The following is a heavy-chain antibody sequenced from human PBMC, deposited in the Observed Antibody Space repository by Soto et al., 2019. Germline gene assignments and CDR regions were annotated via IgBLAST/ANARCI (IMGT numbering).Heavy chain of an antibody. CDR2: IIPIFGTA. D-gene: IGHD2-2*01. V-gene: IGHV1-69*13. CDR3: ARDLQNTRSGGMDV. CDR1: GGTFSSYA. J-gene: IGHJ6*02. Sequence: SVKVSCKASGGTFSSYAISWVRQAPGQGLEWMGGIIPIFGTANYAQKFQGRVTITAGESTSTAYMELSSLRSEDTAVYYCARDLQNTRSGGMDVWGQGTTVTVS.